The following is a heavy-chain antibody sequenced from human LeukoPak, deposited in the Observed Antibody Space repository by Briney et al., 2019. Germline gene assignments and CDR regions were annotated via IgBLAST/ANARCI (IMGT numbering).Heavy chain of an antibody. CDR2: ISSSSSTI. Sequence: PRGSLRLSCAASGFTFSSYSMNWVRQAPGKGLEWVSYISSSSSTIYYADSVKGRFTISRDNAKNSLYLQMNSLRAGDTAVYYCAKDSYDRSGYYYYYFAYWGQGTQVTVSS. CDR3: AKDSYDRSGYYYYYFAY. J-gene: IGHJ4*02. V-gene: IGHV3-48*01. CDR1: GFTFSSYS. D-gene: IGHD3-22*01.